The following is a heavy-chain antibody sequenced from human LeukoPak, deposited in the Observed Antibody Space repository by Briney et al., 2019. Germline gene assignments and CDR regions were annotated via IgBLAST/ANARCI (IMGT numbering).Heavy chain of an antibody. CDR1: GFTVSNSY. Sequence: GGSLRLSCAASGFTVSNSYMNWVRQAPGKGLEWVSVIYSSSTTDYADSVKGRFTISRDNSKNTLYLQMTSLRAEDTAVYYCARSTPIAVAGTEYFDYWGQGTLVTVSS. D-gene: IGHD6-19*01. V-gene: IGHV3-66*01. CDR2: IYSSSTT. CDR3: ARSTPIAVAGTEYFDY. J-gene: IGHJ4*02.